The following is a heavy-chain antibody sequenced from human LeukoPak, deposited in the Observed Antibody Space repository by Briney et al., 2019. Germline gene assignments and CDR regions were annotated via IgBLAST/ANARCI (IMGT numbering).Heavy chain of an antibody. V-gene: IGHV4-59*01. J-gene: IGHJ3*02. D-gene: IGHD2-15*01. CDR2: IYYSGST. CDR3: ATGGSAYAFDI. CDR1: GGSISSDY. Sequence: SETLSLTCTVSGGSISSDYWSWIWQPRGKGLEWIGYIYYSGSTNYNPSLKSRVTISVDTSKNQFSLKLSSVTAADTAVYYCATGGSAYAFDIWGQGTMVTVSS.